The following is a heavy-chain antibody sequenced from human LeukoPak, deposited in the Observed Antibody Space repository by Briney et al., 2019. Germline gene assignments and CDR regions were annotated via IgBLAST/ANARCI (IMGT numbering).Heavy chain of an antibody. CDR3: ARDLPYSYGDDFDY. CDR1: GYTFTSYY. J-gene: IGHJ4*02. Sequence: ASVKVSCKASGYTFTSYYMHWVRQAPGQGLEWMGWINPNSGGTNYAQKFQGRVTMTRDTSISTAYMELSRLRSDDTAVYYCARDLPYSYGDDFDYWGQGTLVTVSS. D-gene: IGHD5-18*01. V-gene: IGHV1-2*02. CDR2: INPNSGGT.